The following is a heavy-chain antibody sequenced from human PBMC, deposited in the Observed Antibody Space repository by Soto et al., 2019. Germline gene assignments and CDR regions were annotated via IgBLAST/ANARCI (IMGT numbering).Heavy chain of an antibody. CDR2: IDPGNGYT. CDR3: AREGGIGRSGAFDI. CDR1: GDTFTKSA. J-gene: IGHJ3*02. D-gene: IGHD1-26*01. V-gene: IGHV1-3*01. Sequence: GAPVKVSCKASGDTFTKSAGHWVRQAPGQNLEWMGWIDPGNGYTKYSQKFQGRVAIIRDTSASTAYMELSSLISEDTAVYYCAREGGIGRSGAFDIWGQGTTVTVSS.